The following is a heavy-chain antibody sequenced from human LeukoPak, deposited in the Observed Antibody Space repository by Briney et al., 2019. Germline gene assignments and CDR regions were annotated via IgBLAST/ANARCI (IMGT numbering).Heavy chain of an antibody. J-gene: IGHJ5*02. D-gene: IGHD2-2*02. V-gene: IGHV1-2*02. CDR2: INPNSGGT. Sequence: ASVKVSCKASGYAFTGYYMHWVRQAPGQGLEWMGWINPNSGGTNYAQKFQGRVTMTRDTSISTAYMELSRLRSDDTAVYYCARDPRYCSSTSCYTDWFDPWGQGTLVTVSS. CDR1: GYAFTGYY. CDR3: ARDPRYCSSTSCYTDWFDP.